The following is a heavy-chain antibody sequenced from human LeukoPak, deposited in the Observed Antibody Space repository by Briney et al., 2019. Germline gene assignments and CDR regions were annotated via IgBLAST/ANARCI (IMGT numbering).Heavy chain of an antibody. CDR1: GFTFSIYA. CDR2: ISGTGGTT. V-gene: IGHV3-23*01. J-gene: IGHJ4*02. Sequence: GGSLRLSCAASGFTFSIYAMSWVRQAPGKGLEWVSGISGTGGTTSYADSVEGRFTISRDNSKNTLYLQMNSLSAEDRAVYYCAKEGFYYGSGANYFDYWGQGNLVTVSS. D-gene: IGHD3-10*01. CDR3: AKEGFYYGSGANYFDY.